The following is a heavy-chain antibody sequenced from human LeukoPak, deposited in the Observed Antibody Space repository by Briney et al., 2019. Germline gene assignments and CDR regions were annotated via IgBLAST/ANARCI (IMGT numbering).Heavy chain of an antibody. J-gene: IGHJ3*02. CDR3: ASEDSSGSIPSDAFDI. V-gene: IGHV3-20*04. Sequence: GGSLRLSCAASGFTFDDYGMSWVRQAPGKGLEWVAGINRNGDSTGYADSVKGRFTISRDNSKNTLYLQMNSLRAEDTAVYYCASEDSSGSIPSDAFDIWGQGTMVTVSS. CDR2: INRNGDST. CDR1: GFTFDDYG. D-gene: IGHD3-22*01.